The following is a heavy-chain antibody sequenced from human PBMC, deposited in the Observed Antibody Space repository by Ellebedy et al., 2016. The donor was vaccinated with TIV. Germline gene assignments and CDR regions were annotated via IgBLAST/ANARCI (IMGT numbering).Heavy chain of an antibody. V-gene: IGHV3-74*01. D-gene: IGHD5-18*01. J-gene: IGHJ4*02. Sequence: PGGSLRLSCAASGFNFSSYWMHWVRQGPGKGLVWVSRINSDGSSTSYADSVKGRLTISRDNAKNTLYLQMNSLRAEDTAVYYCARGVQVWFPVGEIDYWGQGALVTVSS. CDR1: GFNFSSYW. CDR3: ARGVQVWFPVGEIDY. CDR2: INSDGSST.